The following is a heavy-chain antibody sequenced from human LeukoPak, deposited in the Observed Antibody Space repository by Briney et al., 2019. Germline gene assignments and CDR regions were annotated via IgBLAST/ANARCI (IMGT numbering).Heavy chain of an antibody. CDR1: GIIFSDFG. V-gene: IGHV3-33*06. D-gene: IGHD2-15*01. CDR3: AKATCSGASCFSDSRDAFDL. CDR2: IWYDGSNK. J-gene: IGHJ3*01. Sequence: GGSLRLSCAASGIIFSDFGMHWVRQAPGKGLEWMAIIWYDGSNKYYADSVKGRFTISRDNSKNTMYLQMNSLRAEDTAVYYCAKATCSGASCFSDSRDAFDLWGQGTMVTVSS.